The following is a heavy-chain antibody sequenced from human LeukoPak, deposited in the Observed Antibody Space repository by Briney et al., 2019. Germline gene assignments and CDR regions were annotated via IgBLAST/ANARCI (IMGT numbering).Heavy chain of an antibody. CDR1: VGSISSYY. J-gene: IGHJ5*02. D-gene: IGHD2-2*01. V-gene: IGHV4-59*01. CDR3: ARELRLYCSTTSCQNWFDP. CDR2: INSSEST. Sequence: SETLSLTCTFSVGSISSYYWSWVRQPPGKGLKWFGYINSSESTNYNTCLKSRVTISVDTSKNQFSLKLSSVTAADTAMYYCARELRLYCSTTSCQNWFDPWGQGTLVTVSS.